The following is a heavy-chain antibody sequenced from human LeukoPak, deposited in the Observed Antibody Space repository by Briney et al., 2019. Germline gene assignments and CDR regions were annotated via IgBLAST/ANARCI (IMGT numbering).Heavy chain of an antibody. Sequence: GGSLRLSCAASGFTFSSYAVHWVRQAPGKGLEWVALISYDGSNKYFVDSVKGRFTISRDNSKNTLYLQMNSLRAEDTAVYYCARGGTMVRGGYYYYYGMDVWGQGTTVTVSS. CDR2: ISYDGSNK. V-gene: IGHV3-30*04. J-gene: IGHJ6*02. D-gene: IGHD3-10*01. CDR1: GFTFSSYA. CDR3: ARGGTMVRGGYYYYYGMDV.